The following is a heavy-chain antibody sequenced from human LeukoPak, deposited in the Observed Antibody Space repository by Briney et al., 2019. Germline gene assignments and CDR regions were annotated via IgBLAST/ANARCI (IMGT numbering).Heavy chain of an antibody. D-gene: IGHD3-10*01. Sequence: GGSLRLSCAASGFTFSAYGMHWVRQAPGKGLEWVAFIRYDGSNKYYADSVKGRFTISRDNSKNTLYLQMNSLRAEDTAVYYCAKDFSAISILSLRGDGMDVWGQGTTVTVSS. V-gene: IGHV3-30*02. CDR2: IRYDGSNK. CDR3: AKDFSAISILSLRGDGMDV. J-gene: IGHJ6*02. CDR1: GFTFSAYG.